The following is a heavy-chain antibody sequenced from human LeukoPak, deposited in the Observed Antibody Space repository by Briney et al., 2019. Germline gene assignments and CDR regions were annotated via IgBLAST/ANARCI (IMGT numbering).Heavy chain of an antibody. V-gene: IGHV1-69*05. CDR1: GGTFSSYA. Sequence: SVKVSCKASGGTFSSYAISWVRQAPGQGLEWMGRIIPIFGTANYAQKFQGRVTITTDESTSTAYMGLSSLRSEDTAVYACARSTYYDFWSGYYFDYWGQGTLVTVSS. CDR2: IIPIFGTA. D-gene: IGHD3-3*01. J-gene: IGHJ4*02. CDR3: ARSTYYDFWSGYYFDY.